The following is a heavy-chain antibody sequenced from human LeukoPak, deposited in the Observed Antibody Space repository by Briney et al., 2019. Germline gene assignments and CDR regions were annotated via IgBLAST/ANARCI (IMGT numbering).Heavy chain of an antibody. CDR1: GFTFSDYS. Sequence: GGSLRLSCAASGFTFSDYSMNWVRQAPGKGLEWVSYISTSSSSIYYADSVKGRFTISRDNAKNSLYLQMNGLRAEDTAVYYCAREPAAGGDDYYYMDVWGKGTTVTVSS. V-gene: IGHV3-48*01. D-gene: IGHD6-13*01. J-gene: IGHJ6*03. CDR3: AREPAAGGDDYYYMDV. CDR2: ISTSSSSI.